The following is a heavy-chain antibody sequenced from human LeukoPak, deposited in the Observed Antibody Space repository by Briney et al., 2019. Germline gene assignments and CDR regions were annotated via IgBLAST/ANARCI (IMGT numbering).Heavy chain of an antibody. Sequence: ASVKVSCKASGYTFTSYGISWVRQAPGQGLEWMGWISAYNGNTNYAQKLQGRVTMTTDTSTSTAYMELRSLRSDDTAVYYCARLDYDFWSGYPTDAFDIWGQGTMVTVSS. CDR1: GYTFTSYG. D-gene: IGHD3-3*01. V-gene: IGHV1-18*01. CDR2: ISAYNGNT. J-gene: IGHJ3*02. CDR3: ARLDYDFWSGYPTDAFDI.